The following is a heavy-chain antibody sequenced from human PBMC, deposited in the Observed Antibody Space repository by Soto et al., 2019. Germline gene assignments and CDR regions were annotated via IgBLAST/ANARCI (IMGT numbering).Heavy chain of an antibody. Sequence: PGGSLRLSCAASGFTVSSNYMSWVRQAPGKGLEWVSVIYSGGSTYCADSVKGRFTISRHNSKNTLYLQMNSLRAEDTAVYYCARDGRYSSGWWYFDYWGQGTLVTVSS. V-gene: IGHV3-53*04. J-gene: IGHJ4*02. CDR1: GFTVSSNY. D-gene: IGHD6-19*01. CDR2: IYSGGST. CDR3: ARDGRYSSGWWYFDY.